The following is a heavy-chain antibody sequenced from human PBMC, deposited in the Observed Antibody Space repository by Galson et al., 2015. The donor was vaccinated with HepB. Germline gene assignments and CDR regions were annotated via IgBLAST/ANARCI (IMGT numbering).Heavy chain of an antibody. CDR3: AKNFKSPTPYNYYGMDV. V-gene: IGHV3-43*01. J-gene: IGHJ6*02. CDR2: ISWDGGST. CDR1: GFTFDDYT. Sequence: SLRLSCATSGFTFDDYTMHWVRQAPGKGLEWVSLISWDGGSTYYADSVKGRFTISRDNSKNSLYLQMNSMRTDDTALYYCAKNFKSPTPYNYYGMDVWGQGTTFTVSS.